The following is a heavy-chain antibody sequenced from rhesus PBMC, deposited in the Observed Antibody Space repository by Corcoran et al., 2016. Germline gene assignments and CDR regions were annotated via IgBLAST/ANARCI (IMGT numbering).Heavy chain of an antibody. CDR1: GGSISGYYW. J-gene: IGHJ5-2*02. CDR2: IDGNSTTT. Sequence: QVKLQQWGEGLVKPSETLSLTCAVYGGSISGYYWSWIRQPPGKGLEWIGKIDGNSTTTNYTPAHKNQVTISKDTSKNQFSLKLSSVTAADTAVYYCARVQRVQFVLEDSLDVWGRGVLVTVSS. D-gene: IGHD5-24*01. CDR3: ARVQRVQFVLEDSLDV. V-gene: IGHV4-73*01.